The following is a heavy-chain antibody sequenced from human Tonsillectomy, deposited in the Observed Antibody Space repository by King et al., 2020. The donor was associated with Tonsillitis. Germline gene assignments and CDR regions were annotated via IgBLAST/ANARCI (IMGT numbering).Heavy chain of an antibody. V-gene: IGHV3-11*05. D-gene: IGHD1-7*01. J-gene: IGHJ4*02. CDR3: AKAEWRWNYGY. Sequence: DSMKGRFTISRDNAKNSLYLQMNSLRAEDTAVYYCAKAEWRWNYGYWGQGTL.